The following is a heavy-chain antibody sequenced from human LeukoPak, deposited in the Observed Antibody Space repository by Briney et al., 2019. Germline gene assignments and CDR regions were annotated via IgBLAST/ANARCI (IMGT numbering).Heavy chain of an antibody. J-gene: IGHJ4*02. CDR1: GGTFSSYA. D-gene: IGHD3-10*01. CDR2: IIPIFGTA. CDR3: GTRYYGSGADY. Sequence: SVKVSCKDSGGTFSSYAISWVRQAPGQGLEWMGRIIPIFGTANYAQKFQGRVTITTDESTSTAYMELSSLRSEDTAVYYCGTRYYGSGADYWGQGTLVTVSS. V-gene: IGHV1-69*05.